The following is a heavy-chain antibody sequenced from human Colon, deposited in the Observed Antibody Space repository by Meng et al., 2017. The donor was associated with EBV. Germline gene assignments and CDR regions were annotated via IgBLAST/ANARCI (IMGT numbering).Heavy chain of an antibody. V-gene: IGHV1-18*01. CDR2: ISTYNDNP. CDR1: GYTFSSYG. Sequence: QCLLVESGAEVKRTGASGKVSCKASGYTFSSYGFTWVRQAPGQGLEWLGWISTYNDNPKYAQKVQGRVTMTADTSTSTAYMELRSLTSDDTAVYYCARDLWPHIVVVTAPSEFWGQGTLVTVSS. CDR3: ARDLWPHIVVVTAPSEF. J-gene: IGHJ4*02. D-gene: IGHD2-21*02.